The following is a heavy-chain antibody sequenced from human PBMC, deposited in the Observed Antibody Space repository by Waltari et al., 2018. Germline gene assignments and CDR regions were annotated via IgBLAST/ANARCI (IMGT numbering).Heavy chain of an antibody. Sequence: QVQLVQSGAEVKRPGAAVKVSCKASGYTFTDFSMHWVRQAPGQGLEWMGIINPSGGGTTYTHKLQDSVTMTRDTSTNTVYMELSSLRSEDTAVYYCARAGTTLIWGVAEWGQGTLVTGSS. J-gene: IGHJ4*02. V-gene: IGHV1-46*01. D-gene: IGHD3-10*01. CDR3: ARAGTTLIWGVAE. CDR1: GYTFTDFS. CDR2: INPSGGGT.